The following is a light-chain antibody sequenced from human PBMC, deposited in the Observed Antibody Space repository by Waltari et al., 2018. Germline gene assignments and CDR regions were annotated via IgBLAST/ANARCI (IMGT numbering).Light chain of an antibody. Sequence: QSALTQPASVSGSPGQSITISCTGTSSDVGGYNYVPWYQQHPAKAPKLMIYEVSNRPSGVSNRFSGSKSGNTASLTISGLQAEDEAHYYCSSYTSSSTHYVFGTGTKVTVL. J-gene: IGLJ1*01. CDR1: SSDVGGYNY. CDR3: SSYTSSSTHYV. CDR2: EVS. V-gene: IGLV2-14*01.